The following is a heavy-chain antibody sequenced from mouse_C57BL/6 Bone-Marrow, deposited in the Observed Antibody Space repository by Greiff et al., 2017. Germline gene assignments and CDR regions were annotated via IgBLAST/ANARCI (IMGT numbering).Heavy chain of an antibody. CDR3: ATSLYYDSSCLFDC. J-gene: IGHJ2*01. CDR2: IDPSDSNT. V-gene: IGHV1-50*01. CDR1: GYTFTSYW. Sequence: QVHVKQSGAELVKPGASVKLSCKASGYTFTSYWMQWVKQRPGQGLEWIGEIDPSDSNTNYNQKFKGKATLTVDTSSSTAYMQLSSLTSADSAVYYFATSLYYDSSCLFDCWGQGTTLTVSS. D-gene: IGHD2-4*01.